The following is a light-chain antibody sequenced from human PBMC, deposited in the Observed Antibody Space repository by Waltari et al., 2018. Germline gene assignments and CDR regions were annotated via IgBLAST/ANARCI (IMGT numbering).Light chain of an antibody. CDR1: QTFYNN. Sequence: VMTQSPATLSVSPVERASLSCRASQTFYNNLACDQRKPGQAPRLLIYSASSRATDIPARCSGSGSGREFTLTISSLQSEDIAVYYCQSYHNWPAIYSFGQGTKLG. CDR3: QSYHNWPAIYS. J-gene: IGKJ2*03. CDR2: SAS. V-gene: IGKV3-15*01.